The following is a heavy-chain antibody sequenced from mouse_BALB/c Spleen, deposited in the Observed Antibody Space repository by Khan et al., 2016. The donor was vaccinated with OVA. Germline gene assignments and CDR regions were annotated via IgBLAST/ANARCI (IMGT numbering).Heavy chain of an antibody. D-gene: IGHD2-2*01. CDR3: ARSRIGSFLY. CDR1: GYTFSDYY. J-gene: IGHJ3*01. Sequence: QVQLQQSGAELARPGASVKLSCKASGYTFSDYYINWVKQRLGQGLEWIGEIYPGRGNTYYNEKFKGKATLTADKSSSTAYMQFSSLTSEDSAVYVCARSRIGSFLYWGQGTLVTVS. V-gene: IGHV1-77*01. CDR2: IYPGRGNT.